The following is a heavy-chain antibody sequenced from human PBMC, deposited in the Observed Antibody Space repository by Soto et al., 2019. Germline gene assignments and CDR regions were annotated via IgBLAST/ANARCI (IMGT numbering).Heavy chain of an antibody. V-gene: IGHV1-18*01. CDR3: ARGNIVLVPAALYGMDV. J-gene: IGHJ6*02. CDR1: GYTFTSYG. Sequence: QVQLVQSGAEVKKPGASVKVSCKASGYTFTSYGISWVRQAPGQGLEWMGWISAYNGNTNYAQKLQGRVTMTTDTTTSTAYMELRSLRSDDTAVYYCARGNIVLVPAALYGMDVWGQGTTVTVSS. D-gene: IGHD2-2*01. CDR2: ISAYNGNT.